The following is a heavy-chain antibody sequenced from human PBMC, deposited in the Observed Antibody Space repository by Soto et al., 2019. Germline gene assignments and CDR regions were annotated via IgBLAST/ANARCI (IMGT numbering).Heavy chain of an antibody. Sequence: EVQLVESGGGLVQPGGSLRLSCAASGFTFSSDWMHWVRQAAGKGLVWVSRINMDGSSTNYADSVKGRFTISRDNAKNTLYLHMNSLRAEDTAVYYCARGPRGMYGNDFWGQGALVTVSS. CDR1: GFTFSSDW. D-gene: IGHD3-10*02. J-gene: IGHJ4*02. V-gene: IGHV3-74*01. CDR3: ARGPRGMYGNDF. CDR2: INMDGSST.